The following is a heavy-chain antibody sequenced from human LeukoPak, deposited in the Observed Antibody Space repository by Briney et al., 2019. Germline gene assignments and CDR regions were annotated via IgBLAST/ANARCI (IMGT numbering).Heavy chain of an antibody. Sequence: GASVKVSCKASGGTFSSYAISWVRQAPGQGLEWMGRIIPTFGTANYAQKFQGRVTITTDESTSTAYMELSSLRSEDTAVYYCARGGDGYNLYYFDYWGQGTLVTVSS. J-gene: IGHJ4*02. V-gene: IGHV1-69*05. D-gene: IGHD5-24*01. CDR1: GGTFSSYA. CDR3: ARGGDGYNLYYFDY. CDR2: IIPTFGTA.